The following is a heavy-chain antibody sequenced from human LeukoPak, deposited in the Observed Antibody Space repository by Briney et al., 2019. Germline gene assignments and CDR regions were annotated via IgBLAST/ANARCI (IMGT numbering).Heavy chain of an antibody. CDR1: GFTVSSNY. J-gene: IGHJ6*03. V-gene: IGHV3-53*01. CDR2: IYSGGST. CDR3: ARVYSSSWYSSYYYYMDV. Sequence: GGSLRLSCVVSGFTVSSNYMSWVRQAPGKGLEWVSVIYSGGSTYYADSVKGRFTISRDNSKNTLYLQMNSLRAEDTAVYYCARVYSSSWYSSYYYYMDVWGKGTTVTISS. D-gene: IGHD6-13*01.